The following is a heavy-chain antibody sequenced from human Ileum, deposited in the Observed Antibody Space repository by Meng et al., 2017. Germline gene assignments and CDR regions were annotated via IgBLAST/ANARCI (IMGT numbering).Heavy chain of an antibody. CDR2: AST. V-gene: IGHV4-61*08. Sequence: QVQLQESGPGLVRPPGTLSLICTVSGGSVSSDGFQWGWVRQPPGKGLEWIGYASTNYNPSLKSRVTISLDTSKNQFSLELSSVTAADTAVYYCARDHWGSLDYWGQGILVTVSS. CDR3: ARDHWGSLDY. D-gene: IGHD7-27*01. J-gene: IGHJ4*02. CDR1: GGSVSSDGFQ.